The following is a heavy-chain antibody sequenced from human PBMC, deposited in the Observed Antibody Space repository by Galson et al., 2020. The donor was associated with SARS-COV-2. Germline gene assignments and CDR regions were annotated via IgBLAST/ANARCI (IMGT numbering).Heavy chain of an antibody. Sequence: LVKVSCKASGGSFKIYAISWVRQAPGQGLEWMGGIIPTLDTTHYAQKFRGRLTITADGSTSTNYMELTRLRSEDTAVYYCARVFRDYYDNDYSRSWFDPWGQGTLVTVPS. CDR3: ARVFRDYYDNDYSRSWFDP. CDR1: GGSFKIYA. V-gene: IGHV1-69*13. CDR2: IIPTLDTT. D-gene: IGHD3-22*01. J-gene: IGHJ5*02.